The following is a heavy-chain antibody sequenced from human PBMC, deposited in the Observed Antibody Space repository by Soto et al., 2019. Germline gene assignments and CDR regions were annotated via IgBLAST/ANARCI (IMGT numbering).Heavy chain of an antibody. D-gene: IGHD6-19*01. CDR2: IGTAGDT. Sequence: GGSLRLSCAASGFTFSSYDMHWVRQATGKGLEWVSAIGTAGDTYYPGSVKGRFTISRENAKNSLYLQMNSLRAEDTAVYYCARWNEWLDSFDYWGQGTLVTVSS. J-gene: IGHJ4*02. CDR3: ARWNEWLDSFDY. CDR1: GFTFSSYD. V-gene: IGHV3-13*01.